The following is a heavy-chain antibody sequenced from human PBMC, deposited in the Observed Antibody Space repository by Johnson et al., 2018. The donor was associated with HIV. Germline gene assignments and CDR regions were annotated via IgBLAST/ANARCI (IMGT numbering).Heavy chain of an antibody. CDR1: RFTFSNYA. D-gene: IGHD3-16*01. J-gene: IGHJ3*02. Sequence: VQLVESGGALVQPGGSLRLSCEVSRFTFSNYAMNWVRQAPGKGLEWMAIISYDGSNKNYADSVKGRFTISRDNSKNTLYLQMNSLRAEDTAVYYCAREEGSGEPPNAFDIWGQGTMVTVSS. V-gene: IGHV3-30*03. CDR3: AREEGSGEPPNAFDI. CDR2: ISYDGSNK.